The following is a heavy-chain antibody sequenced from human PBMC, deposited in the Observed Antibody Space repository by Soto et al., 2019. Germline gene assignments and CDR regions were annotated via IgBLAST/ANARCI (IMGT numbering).Heavy chain of an antibody. CDR3: ARRPHCSGGICYYGLDN. Sequence: QVQLVQAGAEVKKPGASVKVSCKASGYTFTNSDINWVRQAPGQGLERMGWMNPDSGHAAYAQKLQGRVTLTTSTSPSTVYMEMRSLGSEDTAVYYCARRPHCSGGICYYGLDNWGQGTLVTVSS. CDR1: GYTFTNSD. V-gene: IGHV1-8*01. J-gene: IGHJ4*02. D-gene: IGHD2-15*01. CDR2: MNPDSGHA.